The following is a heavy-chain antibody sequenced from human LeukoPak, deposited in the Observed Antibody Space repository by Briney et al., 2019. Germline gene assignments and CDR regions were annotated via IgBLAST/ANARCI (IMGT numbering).Heavy chain of an antibody. Sequence: GGSLRLSCAASGFTFSSYAMSWVRQAPGKGLEWVSSINVSGGSTYYADSVKGRFTISRDNAKNSLYLQMNSLRAEDTAVYYCAELGITMIGGVWGKGTTVTISS. V-gene: IGHV3-23*01. CDR3: AELGITMIGGV. D-gene: IGHD3-10*02. CDR2: INVSGGST. CDR1: GFTFSSYA. J-gene: IGHJ6*04.